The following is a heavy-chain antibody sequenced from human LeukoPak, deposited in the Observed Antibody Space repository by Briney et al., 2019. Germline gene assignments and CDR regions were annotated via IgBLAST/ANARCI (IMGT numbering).Heavy chain of an antibody. V-gene: IGHV4-4*07. J-gene: IGHJ3*02. CDR1: ARSSSTNH. Sequence: PSEPLYFTCTVTARSSSTNHRSWLRPPAARALDCIGRMYVSGSTDYNPSLKSRVTMSVDTSKNQFSLQLNSVTAADTAVNYCARSYCSNTSCYRNAFDIWGQGTMVTVSS. D-gene: IGHD2-2*02. CDR3: ARSYCSNTSCYRNAFDI. CDR2: MYVSGST.